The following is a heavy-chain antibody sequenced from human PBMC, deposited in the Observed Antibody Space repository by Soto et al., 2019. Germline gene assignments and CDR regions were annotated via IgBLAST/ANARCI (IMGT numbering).Heavy chain of an antibody. CDR3: GSAGSGYSYGASSY. CDR1: GGSISSGGYS. J-gene: IGHJ4*02. Sequence: PSETLSLTCAVSGGSISSGGYSWSWIRQPPGKGLVWIGYIYHSGSTYYNPSLKRRVTISVDRSKNQFSLKQSSGTAAEAAVYYVGSAGSGYSYGASSYWGQGTLVTVSS. CDR2: IYHSGST. V-gene: IGHV4-30-2*01. D-gene: IGHD5-18*01.